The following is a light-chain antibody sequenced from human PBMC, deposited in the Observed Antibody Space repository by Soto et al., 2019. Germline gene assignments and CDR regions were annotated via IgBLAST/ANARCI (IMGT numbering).Light chain of an antibody. CDR3: RSYTTSGTYV. CDR1: SSDVGGYKF. Sequence: QSALTQPASVSGSPGQSITISCTGTSSDVGGYKFVSWYQHHPGKAPKLMIYDVSNRPSGVSNRFSGSKSGNTASLTISELQAEDEADYYCRSYTTSGTYVFGTGNKLTVL. V-gene: IGLV2-14*03. J-gene: IGLJ1*01. CDR2: DVS.